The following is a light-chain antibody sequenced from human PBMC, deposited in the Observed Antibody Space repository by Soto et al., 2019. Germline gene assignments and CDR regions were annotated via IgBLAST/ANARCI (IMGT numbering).Light chain of an antibody. CDR1: QSVSRTY. V-gene: IGKV3-20*01. CDR2: ATS. CDR3: QQYGRSGT. J-gene: IGKJ1*01. Sequence: ENVLTQSPCTLSLSPGERATLSCRASQSVSRTYLAWYQQKPVQAPRLLIYATSSRATGIPDRFSGSGSGTDFTLTISRLEPEDFAVYYCQQYGRSGTFGQGTKVDIK.